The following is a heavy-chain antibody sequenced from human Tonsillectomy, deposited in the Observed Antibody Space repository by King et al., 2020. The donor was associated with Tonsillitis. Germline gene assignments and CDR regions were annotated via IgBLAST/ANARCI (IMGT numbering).Heavy chain of an antibody. CDR3: AKELGDEVGDGFDI. V-gene: IGHV3-23*04. D-gene: IGHD1-26*01. Sequence: VQLVESGGGLVQPGGSLRLSCAASGFPFNNYAMSWVRQPPGKGLECVSAISGSGVSTYYADSVKGRFTISRDNSKNTQYLQMNSLRVEDTAVYYCAKELGDEVGDGFDIWGQGTMVTVSS. CDR1: GFPFNNYA. CDR2: ISGSGVST. J-gene: IGHJ3*02.